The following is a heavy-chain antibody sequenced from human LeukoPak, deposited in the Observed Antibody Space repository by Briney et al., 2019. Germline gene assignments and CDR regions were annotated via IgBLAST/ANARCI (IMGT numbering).Heavy chain of an antibody. CDR2: IFHRGTT. Sequence: SETLSLTCTVSGVSIANNYYYWAWIRQPPGKGLDLIGYIFHRGTTFYNSSLKSRVTISADSSKNQFSLRLTSVAAADTAVYYCATLGLLRGAGLSLATHFDFWGQGTLVTVSS. CDR1: GVSIANNYYY. V-gene: IGHV4-39*01. J-gene: IGHJ4*02. CDR3: ATLGLLRGAGLSLATHFDF. D-gene: IGHD1-26*01.